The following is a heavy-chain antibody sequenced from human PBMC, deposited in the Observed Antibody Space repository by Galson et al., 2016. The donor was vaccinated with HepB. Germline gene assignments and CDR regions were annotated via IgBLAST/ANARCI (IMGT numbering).Heavy chain of an antibody. CDR1: GFTFSHAW. Sequence: SLRLSCAGSGFTFSHAWLNWVRQAPGKGPEWVGRIKSKGDGETTDYAAPVKGRFTASRDDSKNTLYLQMNSLKTEDTAVYHCTTSVGANEFDYWGRGTLVTVSS. CDR3: TTSVGANEFDY. CDR2: IKSKGDGETT. V-gene: IGHV3-15*07. J-gene: IGHJ4*02. D-gene: IGHD1-26*01.